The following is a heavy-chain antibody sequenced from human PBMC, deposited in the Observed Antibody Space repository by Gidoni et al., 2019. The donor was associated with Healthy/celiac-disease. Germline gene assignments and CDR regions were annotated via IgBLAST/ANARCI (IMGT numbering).Heavy chain of an antibody. CDR2: IKPNSGGT. V-gene: IGHV1-2*04. D-gene: IGHD5-12*01. Sequence: QVQLVQSGAEVKKPGASVKVSCKASGYTFTGYYMHWVRQAPGQGLEWMGWIKPNSGGTNYAQKFQGWVTMTRDTSISTAYMELSMLRSDDTAVYYCARDLFVAARHRDGYNFGYWGQGTLVTVSS. CDR1: GYTFTGYY. J-gene: IGHJ4*02. CDR3: ARDLFVAARHRDGYNFGY.